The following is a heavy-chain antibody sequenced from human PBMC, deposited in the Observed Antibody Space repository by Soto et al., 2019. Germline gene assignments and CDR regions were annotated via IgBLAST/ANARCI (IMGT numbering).Heavy chain of an antibody. CDR2: ICGSGTTT. Sequence: VQLLESGGALVQPGGSLRLSCAASGFTVTDYAMSWVRQAPGKGLEWVSVICGSGTTTYYADSVKGRFTISRDNSESTLFLQMTSMRAEDTAVYFCAKNRGGSCYSTVNYWGQGTLVTVAS. J-gene: IGHJ4*02. V-gene: IGHV3-23*01. D-gene: IGHD2-15*01. CDR3: AKNRGGSCYSTVNY. CDR1: GFTVTDYA.